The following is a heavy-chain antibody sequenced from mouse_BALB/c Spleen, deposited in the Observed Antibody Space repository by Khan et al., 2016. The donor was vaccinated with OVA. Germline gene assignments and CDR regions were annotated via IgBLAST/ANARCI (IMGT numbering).Heavy chain of an antibody. CDR2: IDPFNGGN. V-gene: IGHV1-34*01. CDR1: GYSFTTYY. CDR3: ARGTFDY. Sequence: VQLQQSGPELMKPVASVKISCKASGYSFTTYYMHWVKQSHGKSLEWIGYIDPFNGGNDYNQKFKGKATLTVDKSSSTAYMHLSSLTSEDSAVYYCARGTFDYWGQGTLVTVSA. J-gene: IGHJ3*01. D-gene: IGHD3-3*01.